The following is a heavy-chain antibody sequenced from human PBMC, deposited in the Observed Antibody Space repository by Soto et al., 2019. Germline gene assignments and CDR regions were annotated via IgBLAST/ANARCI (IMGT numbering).Heavy chain of an antibody. J-gene: IGHJ6*02. D-gene: IGHD6-19*01. Sequence: EVQLLESGGGLVQPGGSLRLSCAASGFTFSSYAMSWVRQAPGKGLEWVSAISGSGGSTYYADSVKGRFTISRDNSKNTLYLQMNSLRAEDTAVYYCYSGWLPYYYYGMDVWGQGTTVTVSS. CDR1: GFTFSSYA. V-gene: IGHV3-23*01. CDR2: ISGSGGST. CDR3: YSGWLPYYYYGMDV.